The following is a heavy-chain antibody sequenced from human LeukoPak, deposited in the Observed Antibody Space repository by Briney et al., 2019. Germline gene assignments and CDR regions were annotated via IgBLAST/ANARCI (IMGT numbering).Heavy chain of an antibody. D-gene: IGHD3-10*02. CDR3: AELGITMIGGV. Sequence: PGGSLRLSCAASGFTADDYGMSWVRQAPGKGLEWVSAISGSGGSTYYADSVKGRFTISRDNSKNTLYLQMNSLRAEDTAVYYCAELGITMIGGVWGKGTTVTISS. J-gene: IGHJ6*04. V-gene: IGHV3-23*01. CDR2: ISGSGGST. CDR1: GFTADDYG.